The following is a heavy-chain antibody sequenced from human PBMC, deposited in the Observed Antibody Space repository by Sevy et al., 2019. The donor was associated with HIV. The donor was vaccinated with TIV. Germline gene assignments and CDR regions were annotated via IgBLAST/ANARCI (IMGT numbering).Heavy chain of an antibody. J-gene: IGHJ3*02. CDR3: AGGGYDSSGSFDAFDI. CDR1: GFTFRSYA. D-gene: IGHD3-22*01. V-gene: IGHV3-23*01. Sequence: GGSLRLSCAASGFTFRSYAMNWVRQAPGKGLEWVSTIYGSGGTTYYADSVKGRFTISRDNSENTLYLQMNSLRAEDTAVYFCAGGGYDSSGSFDAFDIWGQGTMVTVSS. CDR2: IYGSGGTT.